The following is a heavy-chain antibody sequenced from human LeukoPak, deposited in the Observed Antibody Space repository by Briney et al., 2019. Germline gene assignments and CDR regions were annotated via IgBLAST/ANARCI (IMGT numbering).Heavy chain of an antibody. CDR3: ARGEPYYYDSSGYFPSFDY. J-gene: IGHJ4*02. CDR2: ISSSGSTI. CDR1: RFTFSSYE. D-gene: IGHD3-22*01. Sequence: PGGSLRLSCAASRFTFSSYEMNWVRQAPGKGLEWVSYISSSGSTIYYADSVKGRFTISRDNAKNSLYLQMNSLRAEDTAVYYCARGEPYYYDSSGYFPSFDYWGQGTLVTVSS. V-gene: IGHV3-48*03.